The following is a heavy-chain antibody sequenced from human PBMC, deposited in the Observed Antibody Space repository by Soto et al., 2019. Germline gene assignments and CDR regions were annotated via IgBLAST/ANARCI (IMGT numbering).Heavy chain of an antibody. CDR3: AKAWALYAFDI. D-gene: IGHD7-27*01. CDR1: GFTFRNYA. V-gene: IGHV3-23*01. CDR2: ISGSGGNT. J-gene: IGHJ3*02. Sequence: EVQLLESGGGLVQPGGSLRLSCAASGFTFRNYAMTWVRQAPGKGLEWVSAISGSGGNTFYADSVQGRFTISRDNSKNTLYLQTNSLRAEDTAVYYCAKAWALYAFDIWGQGTMVTVSS.